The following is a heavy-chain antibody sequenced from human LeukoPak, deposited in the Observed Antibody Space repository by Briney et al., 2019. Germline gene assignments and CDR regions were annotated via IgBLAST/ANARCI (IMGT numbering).Heavy chain of an antibody. V-gene: IGHV3-48*03. CDR2: ISSSGSTI. D-gene: IGHD6-25*01. Sequence: PGGSLRLSCAASGFTFSSYEMNWVRQAPGKGLEWVSYISSSGSTIYYADSVKGRFTISRDNAKNSLYLQMNSLRAEDTAVYYCARVVVLPSGYNDYWGQGTLVTVSS. J-gene: IGHJ4*02. CDR3: ARVVVLPSGYNDY. CDR1: GFTFSSYE.